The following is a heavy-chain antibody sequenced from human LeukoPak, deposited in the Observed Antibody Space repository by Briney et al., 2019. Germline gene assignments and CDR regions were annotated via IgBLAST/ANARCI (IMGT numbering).Heavy chain of an antibody. J-gene: IGHJ4*02. CDR3: ARGYGDYSFPDY. V-gene: IGHV3-48*01. CDR2: FSSSSSTI. Sequence: PGGSLRLSCAASGFTFSSYSMNWVRQAPGKGLEWVSYFSSSSSTIYYADSVKGRFTISRDNAKNSLYLQMNSLRAEDTAVYYCARGYGDYSFPDYWGQGTLVTVSS. D-gene: IGHD4-17*01. CDR1: GFTFSSYS.